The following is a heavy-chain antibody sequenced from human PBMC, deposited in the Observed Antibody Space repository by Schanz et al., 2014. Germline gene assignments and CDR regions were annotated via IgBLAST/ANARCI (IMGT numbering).Heavy chain of an antibody. J-gene: IGHJ4*02. CDR1: GGSFSGYF. D-gene: IGHD2-2*01. CDR3: ARHLAESAAAAFDS. Sequence: QVQLQQWGAGLLKPSETLSLTCAVYGGSFSGYFWSWTRQSPEKGLEWIGEISHSGRTTYNPSLKSRAPISVDTSKTQFFLKWSSVAAADTAVYYCARHLAESAAAAFDSWGQGTLVAVSS. V-gene: IGHV4-34*01. CDR2: ISHSGRT.